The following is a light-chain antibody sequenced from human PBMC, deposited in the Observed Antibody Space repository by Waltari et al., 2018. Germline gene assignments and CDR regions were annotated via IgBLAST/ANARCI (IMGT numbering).Light chain of an antibody. CDR1: NTESKR. CDR3: QVWDANTDPGV. J-gene: IGLJ1*01. Sequence: SYVLTQPPSVSVAPGETARITCGGNNTESKRVHWYRQRPGQAPVVVISYDNDRAAGIPERFSGSNSGNTATLTISRVEAGDEADYYCQVWDANTDPGVFGTGTEVTVL. CDR2: YDN. V-gene: IGLV3-21*01.